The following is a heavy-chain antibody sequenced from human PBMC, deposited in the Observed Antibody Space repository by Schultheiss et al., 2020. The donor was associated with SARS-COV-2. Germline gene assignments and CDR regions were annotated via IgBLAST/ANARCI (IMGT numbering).Heavy chain of an antibody. CDR3: ARDVIAAAGNDAFDI. D-gene: IGHD6-13*01. J-gene: IGHJ3*02. V-gene: IGHV1-46*01. CDR2: INPSGGST. CDR1: GYTFTSYY. Sequence: ASVKVSCKASGYTFTSYYMHWVRQAPGQGLEWMGIINPSGGSTSYAQKFQGRVTMTRDTSTSTVYMELSSLRSEDTAVYYCARDVIAAAGNDAFDIWGQGTMVTVSS.